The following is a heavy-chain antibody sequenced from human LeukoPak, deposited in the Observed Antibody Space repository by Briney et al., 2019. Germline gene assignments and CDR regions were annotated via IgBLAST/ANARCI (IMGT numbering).Heavy chain of an antibody. CDR3: AKDTSIGRYCTNGVCSPFDY. CDR1: GFTFSSYA. V-gene: IGHV3-23*01. Sequence: GGSLRLSCAASGFTFSSYAMSWVRQAPGKGLEWVSTICVRTGSTYYADSVKGRFTISRDNSKNTLYLQMNSLRAEDTAVYYCAKDTSIGRYCTNGVCSPFDYWGQGTLVTVSS. D-gene: IGHD2-8*01. J-gene: IGHJ4*02. CDR2: ICVRTGST.